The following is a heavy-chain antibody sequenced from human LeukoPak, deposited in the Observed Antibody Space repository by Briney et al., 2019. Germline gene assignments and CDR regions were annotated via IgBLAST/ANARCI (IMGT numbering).Heavy chain of an antibody. CDR1: GFTFSSYA. J-gene: IGHJ4*02. V-gene: IGHV3-30-3*01. CDR3: AKGPSQSEY. CDR2: LSHDGSNK. Sequence: GRSLRLSCAASGFTFSSYAMHWVRQAPGKGLEWVAVLSHDGSNKYYADFAQGRFFMSRDNSKNNLYLQMNSLRAEDTAVYYCAKGPSQSEYWGQGTLVTVSS.